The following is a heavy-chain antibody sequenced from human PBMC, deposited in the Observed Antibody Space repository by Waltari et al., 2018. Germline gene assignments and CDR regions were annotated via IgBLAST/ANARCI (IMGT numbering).Heavy chain of an antibody. J-gene: IGHJ3*02. CDR1: GFTLSSYW. CDR3: ARDQWFAFDI. V-gene: IGHV3-7*01. Sequence: EVQLVESGGGLVQPGGSLRISCAASGFTLSSYWMSWVRQAPGKGLEWVANIMTDGSEEYYVDSVRGRFTISRDNAKNSLFLQMNSLRPEDTAVYYCARDQWFAFDIWGQGTMVTVPS. CDR2: IMTDGSEE. D-gene: IGHD3-22*01.